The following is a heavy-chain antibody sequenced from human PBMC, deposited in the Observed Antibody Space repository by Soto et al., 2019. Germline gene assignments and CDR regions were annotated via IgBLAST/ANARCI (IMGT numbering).Heavy chain of an antibody. CDR3: ARDLGGWPDY. J-gene: IGHJ4*02. CDR1: GYTVTSYA. D-gene: IGHD6-19*01. V-gene: IGHV1-3*01. CDR2: INAGNGNT. Sequence: QVQLVQSGAEVKKPGASVKVSCKASGYTVTSYAIHWVRQAPGQRLEWMGWINAGNGNTTYSQKFQDRVTITRDTSASTAYKELSSLRSEDTAVYYCARDLGGWPDYWGQGTLVTVSS.